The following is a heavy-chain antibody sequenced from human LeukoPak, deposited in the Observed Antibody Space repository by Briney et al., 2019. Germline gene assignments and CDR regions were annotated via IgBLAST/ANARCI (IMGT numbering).Heavy chain of an antibody. V-gene: IGHV3-11*04. D-gene: IGHD3-10*01. CDR1: GFIFSDYY. CDR2: ISSSSSTI. CDR3: ARSMNQGITMVRGAYYYYYTDV. Sequence: GGSLRLSCAASGFIFSDYYMSWIRQAPGKGLEWVSYISSSSSTIYYADSVKGRFTISRDNAKNSLYLQMNSLRAEDTAVYYCARSMNQGITMVRGAYYYYYTDVWGKGTTVTVSS. J-gene: IGHJ6*03.